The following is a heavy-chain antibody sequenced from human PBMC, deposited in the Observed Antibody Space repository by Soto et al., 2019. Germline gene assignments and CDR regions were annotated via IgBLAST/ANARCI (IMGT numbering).Heavy chain of an antibody. CDR2: ISFDGVSE. D-gene: IGHD4-17*01. V-gene: IGHV3-30*18. Sequence: PGGSLRLSCAASGFTFNYYGMHWVRQAPGKGLEWVALISFDGVSEYSADSVKGRFIISRDNSMNMLYLQMNSLSAEDAAVYYCAKGSNDHSDYGGIIWGQGTLVTVSS. J-gene: IGHJ4*02. CDR1: GFTFNYYG. CDR3: AKGSNDHSDYGGII.